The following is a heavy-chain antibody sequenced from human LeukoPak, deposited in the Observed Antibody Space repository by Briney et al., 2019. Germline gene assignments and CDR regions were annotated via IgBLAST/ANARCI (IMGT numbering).Heavy chain of an antibody. V-gene: IGHV4-34*01. CDR2: INHSGST. CDR3: ARGGILAI. D-gene: IGHD5-18*01. J-gene: IGHJ4*02. Sequence: SETLSLTCAVYGGSFSGYYWSWIRQPPGKGLEWIGEINHSGSTNYNPSLKSRVTISVDTSKNQFSLKLSSVTAADTAMYYCARGGILAIWGQGTLVTVSS. CDR1: GGSFSGYY.